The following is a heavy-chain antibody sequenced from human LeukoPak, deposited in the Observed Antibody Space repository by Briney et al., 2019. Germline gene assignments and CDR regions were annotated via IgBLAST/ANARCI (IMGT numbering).Heavy chain of an antibody. CDR1: GFTFSSYA. CDR3: ARDSPYSDYLIGGAFNI. CDR2: IYSDGTT. J-gene: IGHJ3*02. V-gene: IGHV3-53*01. D-gene: IGHD4-11*01. Sequence: GGSLRLSCAASGFTFSSYAMSWVRQAPGKGLEWVSVIYSDGTTYYADSVKGRFTISRDNSKNTLYLQMNSLGAEDTAVYYCARDSPYSDYLIGGAFNIWGQGTMVTVSS.